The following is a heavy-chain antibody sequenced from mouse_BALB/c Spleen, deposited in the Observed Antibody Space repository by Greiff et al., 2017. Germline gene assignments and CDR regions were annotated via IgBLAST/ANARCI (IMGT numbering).Heavy chain of an antibody. CDR1: GFTFSSFG. D-gene: IGHD2-1*01. J-gene: IGHJ1*01. V-gene: IGHV5-17*02. CDR3: ARYVYYGNYGYFDV. CDR2: ISSGSSTI. Sequence: EVQVVESGGGLVQPGGSRKLSCAASGFTFSSFGMHWVRQAPEKGLEWVAYISSGSSTIYYADTVKGRFTISRDNPKNTLFLQMTSLRSEDTAMYYCARYVYYGNYGYFDVWGAGTTVTVSS.